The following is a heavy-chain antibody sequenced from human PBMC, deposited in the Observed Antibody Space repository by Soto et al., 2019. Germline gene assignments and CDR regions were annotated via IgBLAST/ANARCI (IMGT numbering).Heavy chain of an antibody. V-gene: IGHV1-8*01. CDR2: MNPNSGNT. Sequence: ASVKVSCKASGYTFTSYDINWVRQATGQGLEWMGWMNPNSGNTGYAQKFQGRATMTRNTSISTAYMELSSLRSEDTAVYYCARDFTTIFGVVIMRYGMDVWGQGTTVTVSS. CDR1: GYTFTSYD. J-gene: IGHJ6*02. CDR3: ARDFTTIFGVVIMRYGMDV. D-gene: IGHD3-3*01.